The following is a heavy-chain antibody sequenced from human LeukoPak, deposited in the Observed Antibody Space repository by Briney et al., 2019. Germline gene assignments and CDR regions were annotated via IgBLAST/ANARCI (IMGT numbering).Heavy chain of an antibody. CDR1: GGSISSSSYY. D-gene: IGHD3-22*01. J-gene: IGHJ4*02. Sequence: KPSETLSLTCTVSGGSISSSSYYWGWIRQPPGKGLEWIGSIYYSGSTYYNPSLKSRVTISVDTSKSQFSLKLSSVTAADTAVYYCAGAYYYDSSGSEDYFDYWGQGTLVTVSS. V-gene: IGHV4-39*01. CDR3: AGAYYYDSSGSEDYFDY. CDR2: IYYSGST.